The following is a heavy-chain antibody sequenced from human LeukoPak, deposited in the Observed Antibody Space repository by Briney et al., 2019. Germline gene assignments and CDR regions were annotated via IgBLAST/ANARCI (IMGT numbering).Heavy chain of an antibody. CDR3: ARAGYYGDDAFDL. Sequence: PGGSLRLSCVASGFIIGSYWMSWVRQAPGKGLEWVANIRQDGSEKYYVDSVKGRLTISRDNAKNSLYLQMNNLPAADTAIYYCARAGYYGDDAFDLWGQGTRVTVSS. CDR1: GFIIGSYW. J-gene: IGHJ3*01. V-gene: IGHV3-7*01. D-gene: IGHD2/OR15-2a*01. CDR2: IRQDGSEK.